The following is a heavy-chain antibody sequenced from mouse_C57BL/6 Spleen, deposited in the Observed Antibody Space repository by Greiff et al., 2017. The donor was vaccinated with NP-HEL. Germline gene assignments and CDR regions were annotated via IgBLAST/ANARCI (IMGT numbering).Heavy chain of an antibody. V-gene: IGHV1-69*01. CDR1: GYTFTSYW. Sequence: QVQLQQPGAELVMPGASVKLSCKASGYTFTSYWMHWVKQRPGQGLEWIGEIDPSDSYTNYNQKFKGKSTLTVDTSSSTAYMQLSSLTSEDSAVYYCARRRYGSSSTENYYAMAYWGQGPSVTVSS. D-gene: IGHD1-1*01. CDR2: IDPSDSYT. CDR3: ARRRYGSSSTENYYAMAY. J-gene: IGHJ4*01.